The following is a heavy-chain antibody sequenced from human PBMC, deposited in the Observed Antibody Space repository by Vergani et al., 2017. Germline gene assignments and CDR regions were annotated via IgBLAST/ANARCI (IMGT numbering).Heavy chain of an antibody. J-gene: IGHJ4*02. CDR3: ARDLADSGSPYFFDY. V-gene: IGHV1-69*11. D-gene: IGHD6-13*01. CDR1: GGTFSSYA. Sequence: QVQLVQSGAEVKKPGSSVKLSCKASGGTFSSYAISWVRQAPGQGLEWMGRIIPVVGTANYAQKFQGRVTITADESTSTAYMELSSLRSEDTAVYYCARDLADSGSPYFFDYWGQGTLVTVSS. CDR2: IIPVVGTA.